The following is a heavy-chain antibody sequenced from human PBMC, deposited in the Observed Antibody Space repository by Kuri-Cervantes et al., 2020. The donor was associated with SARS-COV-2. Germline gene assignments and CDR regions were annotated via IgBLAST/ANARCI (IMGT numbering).Heavy chain of an antibody. J-gene: IGHJ4*02. Sequence: GESLKISCAASRFTFSSYAMHWVRQAPGKGLEWVAVVSYDGSNKYYADSVKGRFTISRDNSKNALYLQMNSLRAEDTAVYYCARGAGISGWFDWGQGTLVTVSS. CDR2: VSYDGSNK. CDR1: RFTFSSYA. V-gene: IGHV3-30*14. CDR3: ARGAGISGWFD. D-gene: IGHD6-19*01.